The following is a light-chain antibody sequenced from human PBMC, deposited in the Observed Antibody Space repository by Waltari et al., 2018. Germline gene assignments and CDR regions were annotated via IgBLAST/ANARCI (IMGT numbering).Light chain of an antibody. CDR2: QDT. CDR1: KLGDKY. J-gene: IGLJ2*01. CDR3: QAWDSDTVV. V-gene: IGLV3-1*01. Sequence: SYEMTQPPSVSVSPGQTASITCSGAKLGDKYACGVQQKQGQSPVLVIYQDTKRPSGIPERFSGSNSGNTATLTISGTQPMDEADYYCQAWDSDTVVFGGGTKLTVL.